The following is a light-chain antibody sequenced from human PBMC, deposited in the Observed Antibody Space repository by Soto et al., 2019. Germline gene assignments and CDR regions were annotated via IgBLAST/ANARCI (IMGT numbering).Light chain of an antibody. CDR2: GAS. CDR1: QSVAHY. CDR3: QQYGSSPWP. J-gene: IGKJ1*01. Sequence: WTKSAATLSLSPGERATLSCRASQSVAHYLAWYQQKPGQAPRLLIYGASSRATGIPDRFSGSGSGTDFTLTISRLEPEDFAVYYCQQYGSSPWPFGQGTKVDIK. V-gene: IGKV3-20*01.